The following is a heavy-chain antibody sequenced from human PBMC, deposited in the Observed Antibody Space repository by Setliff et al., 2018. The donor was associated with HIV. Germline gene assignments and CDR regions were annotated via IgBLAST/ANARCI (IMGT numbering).Heavy chain of an antibody. V-gene: IGHV4-4*08. D-gene: IGHD4-17*01. CDR2: IYTSGDT. J-gene: IGHJ1*01. Sequence: PSETLSLTCTVSGGSISSYYWSWIRQPPGKGLEWIGHIYTSGDTNYNPSLKSRVTISADMSKNQFSLKLSSVTAADTAVYYGARGGFTGVTTHFQHWGRGTLVTVSS. CDR3: ARGGFTGVTTHFQH. CDR1: GGSISSYY.